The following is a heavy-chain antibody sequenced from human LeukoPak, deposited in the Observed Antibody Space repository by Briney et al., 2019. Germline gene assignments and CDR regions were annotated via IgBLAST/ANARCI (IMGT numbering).Heavy chain of an antibody. J-gene: IGHJ4*02. CDR3: ARVVKVGDWPAIDY. Sequence: GGSLRLSCAASGFTFSSYGMHWVRQAPGKGLEWVAVIWYDGSNKYYADSVKGRFTISRDNSKNTLYLQMNSLRAEDTAVYYCARVVKVGDWPAIDYWGQGILVTVSS. D-gene: IGHD2/OR15-2a*01. CDR1: GFTFSSYG. CDR2: IWYDGSNK. V-gene: IGHV3-33*01.